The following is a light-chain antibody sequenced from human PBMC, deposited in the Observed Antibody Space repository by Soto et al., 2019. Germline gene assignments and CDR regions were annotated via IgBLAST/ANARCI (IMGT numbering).Light chain of an antibody. CDR3: QQHKNWPPWT. CDR1: QSVSSN. J-gene: IGKJ1*01. Sequence: EIVMTQAPATLSVSPGERATLSCRASQSVSSNLAWYQQKPGQAPRLLMYGASTRATGIPDRFSGSGSGTEFTLTISSLRSEGFAVYYCQQHKNWPPWTFGPGTKGEIK. V-gene: IGKV3-15*01. CDR2: GAS.